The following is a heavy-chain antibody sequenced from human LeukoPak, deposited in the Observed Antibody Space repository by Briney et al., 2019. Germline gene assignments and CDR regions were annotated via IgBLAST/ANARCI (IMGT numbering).Heavy chain of an antibody. CDR1: GFTFSSYS. CDR2: ISSSSSYI. D-gene: IGHD5-24*01. CDR3: ARGRRDGYNFDYYYGMDV. V-gene: IGHV3-21*01. Sequence: GGSLRLSCAASGFTFSSYSMNWVRQAPGKGVEWVSSISSSSSYIYYADSVKGRFTISRDNAKNSLYLQMNSLRAEDTAVYYCARGRRDGYNFDYYYGMDVWGQGTTVTVSS. J-gene: IGHJ6*02.